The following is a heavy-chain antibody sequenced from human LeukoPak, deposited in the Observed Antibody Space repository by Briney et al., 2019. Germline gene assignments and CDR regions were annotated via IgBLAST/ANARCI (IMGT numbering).Heavy chain of an antibody. CDR2: IYYSGST. CDR3: ARDRPRLRGYSYGYYYYMDV. J-gene: IGHJ6*03. CDR1: TFSSYA. D-gene: IGHD5-18*01. V-gene: IGHV4-39*07. Sequence: TFSSYAMSWIRQPPGKGLEWIGSIYYSGSTYYNPSLKSRLTISVDTSKNQFSLKLSSVTAADTAVYYCARDRPRLRGYSYGYYYYMDVWGKGTTVTVSS.